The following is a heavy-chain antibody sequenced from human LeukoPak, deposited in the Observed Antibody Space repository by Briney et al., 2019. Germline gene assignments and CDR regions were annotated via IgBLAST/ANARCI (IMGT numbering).Heavy chain of an antibody. CDR3: ARYGNSGGQTPPPDY. CDR1: GYTFTSYG. CDR2: ISAYNGNT. J-gene: IGHJ4*02. Sequence: ASVKVSCKASGYTFTSYGISWVRQAPGQGLEWMGWISAYNGNTNYAQKLQGRVTMTTDTSTSTAYMELRSLRSDDTAVYYCARYGNSGGQTPPPDYWGQGTLVTVSS. V-gene: IGHV1-18*01. D-gene: IGHD3-10*01.